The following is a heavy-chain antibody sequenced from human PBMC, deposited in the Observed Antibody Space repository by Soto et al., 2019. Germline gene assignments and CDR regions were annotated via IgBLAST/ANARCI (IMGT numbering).Heavy chain of an antibody. J-gene: IGHJ6*02. CDR1: GYTFTKYH. D-gene: IGHD5-12*01. CDR3: ARDLGYDISTTALYHGMDV. CDR2: INPSVGSR. Sequence: GASVKVSCKASGYTFTKYHIHWVRQAPGQGLEWMGVINPSVGSRSYAQKLQGRVTMTRDTSTSTVYMELSSLRSEDTAVYYCARDLGYDISTTALYHGMDVWGQGSTVTVSS. V-gene: IGHV1-46*04.